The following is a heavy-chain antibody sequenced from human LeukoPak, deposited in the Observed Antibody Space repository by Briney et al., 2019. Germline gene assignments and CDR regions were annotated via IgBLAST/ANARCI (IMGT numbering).Heavy chain of an antibody. CDR3: ARLPDSSMAHFDY. CDR1: GGSISSSSYY. CDR2: IYYSGST. Sequence: PSETLSLTCTVSGGSISSSSYYWGWIRQPPGKGLEWIGSIYYSGSTYYNPSLKSRVTISVDTSKNQFSLKLSSVTAADTAVYYCARLPDSSMAHFDYWGQGTLVTVSS. J-gene: IGHJ4*02. D-gene: IGHD5-18*01. V-gene: IGHV4-39*01.